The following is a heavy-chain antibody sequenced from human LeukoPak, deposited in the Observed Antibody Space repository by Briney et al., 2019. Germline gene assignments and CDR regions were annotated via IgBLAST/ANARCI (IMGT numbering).Heavy chain of an antibody. J-gene: IGHJ5*02. Sequence: ASVKVSCTASGYTFTSYGISWVRQARGQGREWMGWISAYNGNTNYAQKLQGRVTMTTDTSTSTAYMELSSLRSEDTAVYYCARDKDCTNGVCYTGGSWFDPWGQGTLVTVSS. CDR3: ARDKDCTNGVCYTGGSWFDP. CDR1: GYTFTSYG. V-gene: IGHV1-18*01. CDR2: ISAYNGNT. D-gene: IGHD2-8*01.